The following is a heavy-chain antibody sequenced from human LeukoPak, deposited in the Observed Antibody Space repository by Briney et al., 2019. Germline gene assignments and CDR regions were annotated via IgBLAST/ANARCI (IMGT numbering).Heavy chain of an antibody. V-gene: IGHV3-30-3*01. CDR1: GFTFSSYA. J-gene: IGHJ4*02. D-gene: IGHD3-22*01. CDR3: ARDRYDSSGYLFDY. CDR2: ISYDGSNK. Sequence: PGGSLRLSYAASGFTFSSYAMHWVRQAPGKGLEWVAVISYDGSNKYYADSVKGRFTISRDNSKNTLYLQMYSLRAEDTAVYYCARDRYDSSGYLFDYWGQGTLVTVSS.